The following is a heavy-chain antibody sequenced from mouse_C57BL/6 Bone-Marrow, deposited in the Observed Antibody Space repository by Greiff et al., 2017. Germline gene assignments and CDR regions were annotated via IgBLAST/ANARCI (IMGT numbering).Heavy chain of an antibody. Sequence: QVQLRQPGAELVKPGASVKLSCKASGYTFTSYWMHWVKQRPGQGLEWIGMIHPNSGSTNYNEKFKSKATLTVDKSSSTAYMQLSSLTSADSAVYYCARLTAWFAYWGQGTLVTVSA. CDR1: GYTFTSYW. J-gene: IGHJ3*01. CDR2: IHPNSGST. CDR3: ARLTAWFAY. V-gene: IGHV1-64*01.